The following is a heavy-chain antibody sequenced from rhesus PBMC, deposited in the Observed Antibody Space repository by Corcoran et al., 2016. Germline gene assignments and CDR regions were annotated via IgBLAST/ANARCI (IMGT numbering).Heavy chain of an antibody. Sequence: QVQLQESGPAVVKPSETLSLTCAVSGGSISSSNWWSWIRQSPGKGLEWIGGIYGSGGSTEYNPSLQSRGTISIDTSKNQFSLKLSSVTAAETAVYYCAREYSNYGGYFEFWGQGALVTVSS. V-gene: IGHV4-93*01. D-gene: IGHD4-23*01. J-gene: IGHJ1*01. CDR3: AREYSNYGGYFEF. CDR1: GGSISSSNW. CDR2: IYGSGGST.